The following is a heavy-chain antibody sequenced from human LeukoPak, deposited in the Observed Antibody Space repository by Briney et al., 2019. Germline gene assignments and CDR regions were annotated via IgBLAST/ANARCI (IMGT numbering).Heavy chain of an antibody. D-gene: IGHD3-10*01. V-gene: IGHV4-4*07. CDR2: VYTSGTT. J-gene: IGHJ5*02. CDR3: ARGFGHP. CDR1: GGSISGYY. Sequence: PSETLSLTCTVSGGSISGYYWSWFRQPAGKGLEWIGRVYTSGTTKYNPPLKSRVTMSIDRSKNQISLKLTSVTAADTAVYYCARGFGHPWGQGTLVTVSS.